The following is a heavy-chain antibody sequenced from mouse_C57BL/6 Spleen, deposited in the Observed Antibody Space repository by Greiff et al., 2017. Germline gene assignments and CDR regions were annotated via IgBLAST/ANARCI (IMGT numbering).Heavy chain of an antibody. CDR1: GYTFTSYW. CDR2: IHPNSGNT. CDR3: ARPGGWVLDY. D-gene: IGHD2-3*01. V-gene: IGHV1-64*01. Sequence: QVQLQQPGAELAKPGASVKLSCKASGYTFTSYWMHWVKQRPGQGLEWIGMIHPNSGNTNYNEKFKSKATLTVDKSSSTAYMQLSSLTSEDSAVYYCARPGGWVLDYWGQGTTLTVSS. J-gene: IGHJ2*01.